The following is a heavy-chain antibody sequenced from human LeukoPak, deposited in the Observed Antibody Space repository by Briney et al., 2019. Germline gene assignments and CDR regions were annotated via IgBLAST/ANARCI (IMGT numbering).Heavy chain of an antibody. CDR3: ARHGRGATPGIAVAGSDY. D-gene: IGHD6-19*01. CDR2: IYPGDSDT. CDR1: GYSFTSYW. V-gene: IGHV5-51*01. J-gene: IGHJ4*02. Sequence: GESLKISCKGSGYSFTSYWIGWVRQMAGKGLEWMGIIYPGDSDTRYSPSFQGQVTISADKSISTAYLQWSSLKASDTAMYYCARHGRGATPGIAVAGSDYWGQGTLVTVSS.